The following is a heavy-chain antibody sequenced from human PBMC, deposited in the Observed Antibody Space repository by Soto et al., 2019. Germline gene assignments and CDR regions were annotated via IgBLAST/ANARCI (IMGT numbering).Heavy chain of an antibody. J-gene: IGHJ6*02. CDR2: MNTNSDDT. Sequence: GASVKVSCKTSGYTFTSYDINWVRQAPGQGLEWVGWMNTNSDDTRSAQKFRGRLTLTRDKSMRAVYMKLSNLRPDDTAVYYCAKGGSGNYLTYYYYYGMDVWGQGTTVTVSS. CDR1: GYTFTSYD. CDR3: AKGGSGNYLTYYYYYGMDV. D-gene: IGHD3-22*01. V-gene: IGHV1-8*01.